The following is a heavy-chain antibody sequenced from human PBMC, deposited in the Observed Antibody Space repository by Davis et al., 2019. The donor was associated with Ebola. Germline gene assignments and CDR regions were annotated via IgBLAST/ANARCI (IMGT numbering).Heavy chain of an antibody. V-gene: IGHV3-7*01. CDR3: AREPYYGSGSGG. CDR2: MKPDGTEE. J-gene: IGHJ4*02. D-gene: IGHD3-10*01. Sequence: GESLKISCAASGFAFSSFWMTWVRQAPGKGLEWVANMKPDGTEEYYVDSVKGRFTISRDNAKNSLYLQMNSLRAEDTAVYYCAREPYYGSGSGGWGQGTLVTVSS. CDR1: GFAFSSFW.